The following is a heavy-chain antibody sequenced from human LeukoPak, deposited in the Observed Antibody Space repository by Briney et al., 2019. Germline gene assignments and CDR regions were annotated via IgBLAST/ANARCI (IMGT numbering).Heavy chain of an antibody. J-gene: IGHJ4*02. D-gene: IGHD2-2*02. Sequence: PVGSLRLSCAASGFTFSSYAMSWVRQAPGKGLEWVSAISGSGGSTYYADSVKGRFTISRDNSKNTLYLQMNSLRAEDTAVYYCAKDDCSSTSCYIVWGQGTLVTVSS. CDR2: ISGSGGST. CDR3: AKDDCSSTSCYIV. CDR1: GFTFSSYA. V-gene: IGHV3-23*01.